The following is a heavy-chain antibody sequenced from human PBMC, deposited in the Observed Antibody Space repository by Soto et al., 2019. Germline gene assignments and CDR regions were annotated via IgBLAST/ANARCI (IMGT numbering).Heavy chain of an antibody. D-gene: IGHD6-19*01. J-gene: IGHJ3*02. CDR1: GFTFSSYA. CDR3: AKTANGWFSAFDI. V-gene: IGHV3-23*01. CDR2: ISGSGGTT. Sequence: EVQLLESGGGLVQPGGSLRLSCAASGFTFSSYAMSWVRQAPGKGLEWVSAISGSGGTTYYADSVKGRFTFSRDNSKNTLYLQMNSRRADDTAVYYCAKTANGWFSAFDIWGQGTMVTVSS.